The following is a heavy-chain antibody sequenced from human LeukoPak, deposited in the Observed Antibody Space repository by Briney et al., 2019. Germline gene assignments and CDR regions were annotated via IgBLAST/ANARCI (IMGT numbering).Heavy chain of an antibody. CDR3: ASTARSTMARGVTTPPHY. Sequence: SETLSLTCAVYGGSFSGYYWSWIRQPPGKGLEWIGEINHSGSTNYNPSLKSRVTISVDTSKNQFSLKLSSVTAADTAVYYCASTARSTMARGVTTPPHYWGQGTLVTISS. D-gene: IGHD3-10*01. J-gene: IGHJ4*02. CDR2: INHSGST. V-gene: IGHV4-34*01. CDR1: GGSFSGYY.